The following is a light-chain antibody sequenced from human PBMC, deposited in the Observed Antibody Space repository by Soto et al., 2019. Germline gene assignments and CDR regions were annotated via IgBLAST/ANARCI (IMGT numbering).Light chain of an antibody. CDR3: SSFTSDRIYV. CDR1: HNDIGTYDY. V-gene: IGLV2-14*03. Sequence: QSVLTQPTSVSGSPGQSITISCTGNHNDIGTYDYVSWYQQHPGRAPRLLIYGVTTRPSGISDRFSASKSGLTASLTISGLQPEDEADYYCSSFTSDRIYVFGHGTKATVL. J-gene: IGLJ1*01. CDR2: GVT.